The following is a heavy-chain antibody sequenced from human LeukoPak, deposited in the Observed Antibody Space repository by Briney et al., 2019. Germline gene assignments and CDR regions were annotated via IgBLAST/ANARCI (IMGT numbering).Heavy chain of an antibody. V-gene: IGHV3-48*04. CDR1: GFTFSSYS. CDR2: ISHTGTTM. Sequence: GGSLRLSCAASGFTFSSYSMNWVRQAPGKGLEWVSYISHTGTTMSYADSVKGRFTISRDNARNSLYLQMNSLRAEDTAVYYCARDRDAGYNSGWNPFDYWGQGMLVTVSS. J-gene: IGHJ4*02. D-gene: IGHD6-19*01. CDR3: ARDRDAGYNSGWNPFDY.